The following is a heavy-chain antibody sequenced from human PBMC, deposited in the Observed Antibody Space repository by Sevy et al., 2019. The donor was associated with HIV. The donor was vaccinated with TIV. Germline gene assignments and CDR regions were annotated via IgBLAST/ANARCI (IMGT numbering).Heavy chain of an antibody. Sequence: SETLSLTCTVSGGSISSYYWSWIRQPPGKGLEWIGYIYYSGSTNYNPSLKSRVPISVDTSKNQFSLRLSSVTAADTAVYYCARDMLGYCSSTSCYAEGYFDYWGQGTLVTVSS. CDR2: IYYSGST. CDR1: GGSISSYY. V-gene: IGHV4-59*01. CDR3: ARDMLGYCSSTSCYAEGYFDY. D-gene: IGHD2-2*01. J-gene: IGHJ4*02.